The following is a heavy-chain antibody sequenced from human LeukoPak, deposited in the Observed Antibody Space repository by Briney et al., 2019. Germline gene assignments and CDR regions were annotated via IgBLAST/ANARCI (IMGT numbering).Heavy chain of an antibody. Sequence: PEASVKVSCKASGYTFTANYIHWVRQAPGQGLEWMGWINPNSGGTNYAQRFQGKVTLTRDTSISTVYMEVSRLRYDDTAVYYCGRAPGIATIEYWGQGTLVTVSS. V-gene: IGHV1-2*02. CDR2: INPNSGGT. J-gene: IGHJ4*02. CDR1: GYTFTANY. D-gene: IGHD6-13*01. CDR3: GRAPGIATIEY.